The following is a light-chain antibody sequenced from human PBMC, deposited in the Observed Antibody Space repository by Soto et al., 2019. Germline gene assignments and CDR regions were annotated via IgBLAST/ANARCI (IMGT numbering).Light chain of an antibody. CDR1: QSISSY. CDR2: AAS. Sequence: DIQMTQSPSSLSASVGDRVTITCRASQSISSYLNWYQQKPGKAPKLLIYAASSLQSGVPSRFSGSGSGTDFTLTISSLQPEDFATYYCQQSYSTLPTFDQGTKVEIK. V-gene: IGKV1-39*01. J-gene: IGKJ1*01. CDR3: QQSYSTLPT.